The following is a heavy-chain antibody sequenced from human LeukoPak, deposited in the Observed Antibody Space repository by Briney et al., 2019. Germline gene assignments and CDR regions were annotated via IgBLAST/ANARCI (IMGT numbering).Heavy chain of an antibody. D-gene: IGHD2-15*01. V-gene: IGHV3-23*01. J-gene: IGHJ4*02. CDR1: GFTFSSYA. Sequence: PGGSLRLSCAASGFTFSSYAMSWVRQAPGKGLEWVSAISGSGGSTYYADSVKGRFTISRDNSKNTLYLQMNSLRAEGTAVYYCANQRVVAATLIPLHNWGQGTLVTVSS. CDR3: ANQRVVAATLIPLHN. CDR2: ISGSGGST.